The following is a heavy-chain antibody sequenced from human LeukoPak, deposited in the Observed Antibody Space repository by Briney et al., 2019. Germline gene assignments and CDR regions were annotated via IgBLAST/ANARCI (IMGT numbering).Heavy chain of an antibody. CDR3: TRVGVLRYFDWLLLFDY. CDR1: GFTFSTYA. J-gene: IGHJ4*02. D-gene: IGHD3-9*01. CDR2: IRSKAYGGTT. Sequence: GGSLRLSCAASGFTFSTYAMSWVRQAPGKGLEWVGFIRSKAYGGTTEYAASVKGRFTISRDDSKSIAYLQMNSLKTEDTAVYYCTRVGVLRYFDWLLLFDYWGQGTLVTVSS. V-gene: IGHV3-49*04.